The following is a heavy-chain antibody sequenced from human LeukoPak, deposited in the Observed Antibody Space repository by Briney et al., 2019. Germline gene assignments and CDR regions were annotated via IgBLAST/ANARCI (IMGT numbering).Heavy chain of an antibody. CDR2: IYYSGST. D-gene: IGHD2-21*02. V-gene: IGHV4-61*05. CDR3: AKVMVGHIVVVTSAFDI. J-gene: IGHJ3*02. CDR1: GGSIRSSSYY. Sequence: SSETLSLTCTVSGGSIRSSSYYWGWIRQPPGKGLEWIGYIYYSGSTNYNPSLKSRVTMSVDTSKNQFSLKLSSVTAADTAVYYCAKVMVGHIVVVTSAFDIWGQGTMVTVSS.